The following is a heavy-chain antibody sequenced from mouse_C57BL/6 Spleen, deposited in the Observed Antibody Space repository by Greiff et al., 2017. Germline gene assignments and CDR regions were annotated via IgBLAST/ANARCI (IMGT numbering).Heavy chain of an antibody. CDR3: ARGYGDGDFDY. J-gene: IGHJ2*01. V-gene: IGHV5-17*01. CDR1: GFTFSDYG. D-gene: IGHD1-1*01. CDR2: ISSGSSTI. Sequence: DVKLVESGGGLVKPGGSLKLSCAASGFTFSDYGMHWVRQAPEKGLEWVAYISSGSSTIYYADTVKGRFTISRDNAKNTLFLQMTSLRSEDTAMYYCARGYGDGDFDYWGQGTTLTVSS.